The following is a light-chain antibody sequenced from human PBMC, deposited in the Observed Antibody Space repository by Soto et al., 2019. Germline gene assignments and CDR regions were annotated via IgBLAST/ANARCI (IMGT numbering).Light chain of an antibody. CDR2: DVS. CDR1: QSFSNS. V-gene: IGKV3-20*01. J-gene: IGKJ1*01. CDR3: QQYGSSPWT. Sequence: EIVLTQSPGTLSLSPGERGTLSCRASQSFSNSLAWYQQKPGQPPRLLIYDVSNRATGIPARFSGSGSGTDFTLTISRLEPEDFAVYYCQQYGSSPWTFGQGTKVDIK.